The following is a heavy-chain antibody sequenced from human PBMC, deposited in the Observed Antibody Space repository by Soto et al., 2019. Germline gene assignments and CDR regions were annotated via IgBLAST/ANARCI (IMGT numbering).Heavy chain of an antibody. V-gene: IGHV3-33*01. D-gene: IGHD1-26*01. CDR2: IWSDGSNK. CDR1: GFTFSSYG. Sequence: QVQLVESGGGVVQPGRSLRLSCAASGFTFSSYGLHWVRQALGKGLEWVAVIWSDGSNKYYADSVKGRFTISRDNSKNTLYLQMNSLRAEDTAVYYCARDGVGATPEYWGQGTLVTVSS. CDR3: ARDGVGATPEY. J-gene: IGHJ4*02.